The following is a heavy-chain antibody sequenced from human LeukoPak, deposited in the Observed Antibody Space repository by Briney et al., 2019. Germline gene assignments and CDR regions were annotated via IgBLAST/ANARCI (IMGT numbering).Heavy chain of an antibody. Sequence: PGGSLRLSCAASGFTFSIYAIHWVRQAPGKGLEWVAFIRNDGNYKSYADSVKGRFTVSRDNSRNTLYLQMNSLRAEDTAVYYFTKDRGPCSRPFPRGPGAVVTVSS. J-gene: IGHJ5*02. CDR1: GFTFSIYA. CDR3: TKDRGPCSRPFP. D-gene: IGHD6-13*01. CDR2: IRNDGNYK. V-gene: IGHV3-30*02.